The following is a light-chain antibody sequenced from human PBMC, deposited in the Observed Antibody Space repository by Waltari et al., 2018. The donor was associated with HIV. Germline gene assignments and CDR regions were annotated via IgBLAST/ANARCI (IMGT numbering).Light chain of an antibody. CDR3: NSYAGSNNWV. V-gene: IGLV2-8*01. CDR2: EVN. Sequence: QSALTQPPSASGSPGQSVTISCTGTSSDVGGSKYVSWYQQHPGKAPKLMIYEVNKRPPGVPDRFSGSQSANTASLTVSGLQADDEADYYCNSYAGSNNWVFGGGTKLTVL. J-gene: IGLJ3*02. CDR1: SSDVGGSKY.